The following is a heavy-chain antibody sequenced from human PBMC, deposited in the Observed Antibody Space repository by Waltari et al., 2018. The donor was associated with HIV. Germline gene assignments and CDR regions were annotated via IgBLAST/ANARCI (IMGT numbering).Heavy chain of an antibody. CDR2: SSSSSSYR. CDR3: ARLFGSYYYDAAGYYFDY. D-gene: IGHD3-22*01. CDR1: GFTFSSYT. V-gene: IGHV3-21*01. Sequence: VQLVESGGGLVKPGGSLRLSCAASGFTFSSYTIPWVRQAPGKGLGLVSSSSSSSSYRYMADSLKVRITISRDNAKRSVFLQMNRLRAEDTAVYYCARLFGSYYYDAAGYYFDYWGQGTLVTVSS. J-gene: IGHJ4*02.